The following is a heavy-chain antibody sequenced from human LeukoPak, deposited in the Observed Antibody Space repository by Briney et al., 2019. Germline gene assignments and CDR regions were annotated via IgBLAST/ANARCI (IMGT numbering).Heavy chain of an antibody. D-gene: IGHD3-22*01. CDR3: ARHRYYYDSSGSYYFDY. CDR1: ADSVSRSDSY. CDR2: IYYSGRT. J-gene: IGHJ4*02. Sequence: SETLSLTCSVSADSVSRSDSYWDWIRQPPGKGLEWIGTIYYSGRTYYSPSLKSRVTISVDTSNNQFSLRLRSVTAADTAVYYCARHRYYYDSSGSYYFDYWGQGALVTVSS. V-gene: IGHV4-39*01.